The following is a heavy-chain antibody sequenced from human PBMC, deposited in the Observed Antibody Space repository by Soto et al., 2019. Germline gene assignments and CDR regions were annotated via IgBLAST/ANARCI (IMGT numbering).Heavy chain of an antibody. CDR2: IYHSGST. D-gene: IGHD3-22*01. CDR1: GGSISSSSYY. J-gene: IGHJ4*02. Sequence: SETLSLTCTVSGGSISSSSYYWDWIRQPPGKGLEWIGSIYHSGSTYYNPSLKSRVTISVDTSKNQFSLKLSSVTAADTAVYYCAREARYDSSGYLSYFDYWGQGTLVTVSS. V-gene: IGHV4-39*07. CDR3: AREARYDSSGYLSYFDY.